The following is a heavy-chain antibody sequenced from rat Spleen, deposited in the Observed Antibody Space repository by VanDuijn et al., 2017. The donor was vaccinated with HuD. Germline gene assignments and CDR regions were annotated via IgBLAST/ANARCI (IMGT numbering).Heavy chain of an antibody. CDR3: ASLNWEGYFDF. CDR1: GYSITSDYR. CDR2: MNSAGNT. V-gene: IGHV3-3*01. D-gene: IGHD5-1*01. Sequence: EVQLQESGPGLVKPSQSLSLTCSVTGYSITSDYRWNWIRKFPGNKLEWMGYMNSAGNTKYNPSLKSRISITRDTSKNQFFLQVNSVTTEDTATYYCASLNWEGYFDFWGQGVMVTVSS. J-gene: IGHJ2*01.